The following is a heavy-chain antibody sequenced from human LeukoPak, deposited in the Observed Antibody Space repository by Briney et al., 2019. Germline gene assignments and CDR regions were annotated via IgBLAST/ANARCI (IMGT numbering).Heavy chain of an antibody. Sequence: GSLRLSCAASGFTFSSYWMGWVRQAPGKGLEWVADIKEDGSKKYSVDSMKGRFTISRDNAKNSLYLQMDSLRAEDTAVYYCARDTYRFFDLWGRGTLDTVSS. CDR2: IKEDGSKK. J-gene: IGHJ2*01. CDR1: GFTFSSYW. CDR3: ARDTYRFFDL. V-gene: IGHV3-7*01.